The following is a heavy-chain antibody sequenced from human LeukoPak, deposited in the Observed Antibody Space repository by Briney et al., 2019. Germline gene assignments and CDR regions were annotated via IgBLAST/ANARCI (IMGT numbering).Heavy chain of an antibody. CDR2: MNPNSGNT. Sequence: ASVKVSCKASGGTFISYAISWVRQAPGQGLEWMGWMNPNSGNTGYAQKFQGRVTMTRNTSISTAYMELSSLRSEDTAVYYCARARSYGMDVWGQGTTVTVSS. J-gene: IGHJ6*02. CDR3: ARARSYGMDV. CDR1: GGTFISYA. V-gene: IGHV1-8*02.